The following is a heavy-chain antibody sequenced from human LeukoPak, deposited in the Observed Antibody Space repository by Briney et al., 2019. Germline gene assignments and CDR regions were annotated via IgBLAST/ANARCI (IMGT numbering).Heavy chain of an antibody. Sequence: ASVKVSCKASGYTFTSYYMHWVQQAPGQGLEWMGIINPSGGNTSYAQKFQGRVTMTRDTSTSTVYMELSSLRSEDTAVYYCARSHSSGWYTFDYWGQGTLVTVSS. D-gene: IGHD6-19*01. CDR3: ARSHSSGWYTFDY. CDR2: INPSGGNT. V-gene: IGHV1-46*03. J-gene: IGHJ4*02. CDR1: GYTFTSYY.